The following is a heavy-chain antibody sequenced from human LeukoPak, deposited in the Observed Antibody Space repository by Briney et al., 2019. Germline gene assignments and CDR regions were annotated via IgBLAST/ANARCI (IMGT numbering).Heavy chain of an antibody. V-gene: IGHV4-39*02. CDR1: GGSVSSSSHS. CDR3: ARELTAAAHYYYMDV. CDR2: IFYTGNT. J-gene: IGHJ6*03. Sequence: SETLSLTCTVSGGSVSSSSHSWGWVRQPPGKGLEWIGTIFYTGNTDYNPSLKSRVTISVDTSKNQFSLQLNSVTPEDTAVYYCARELTAAAHYYYMDVWGKGTTVTVSS. D-gene: IGHD6-13*01.